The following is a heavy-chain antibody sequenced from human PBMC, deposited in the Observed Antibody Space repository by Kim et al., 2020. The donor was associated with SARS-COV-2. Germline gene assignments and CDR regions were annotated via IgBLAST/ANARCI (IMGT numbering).Heavy chain of an antibody. V-gene: IGHV3-23*01. J-gene: IGHJ2*01. CDR3: AKGSSGSSYWYFDL. D-gene: IGHD1-26*01. Sequence: ADSVKGRFTISRDNSKSTLYLQMNSLRAEDTAVYYCAKGSSGSSYWYFDLWGRDTLVTVSS.